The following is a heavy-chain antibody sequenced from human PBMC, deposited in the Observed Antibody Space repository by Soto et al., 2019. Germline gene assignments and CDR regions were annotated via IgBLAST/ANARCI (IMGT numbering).Heavy chain of an antibody. V-gene: IGHV4-39*01. J-gene: IGHJ4*02. CDR2: IYYSGST. CDR1: GGSISSSSYY. Sequence: PSETLSFTCTVSGGSISSSSYYWGWIRQPPGKGLEWIGSIYYSGSTYYNPSLKSRVTISVDTSKNQFSLKLSSVTAADTAVYYCARHDLGYCSGGSCYPDPFDYWGQGTLVTVSS. CDR3: ARHDLGYCSGGSCYPDPFDY. D-gene: IGHD2-15*01.